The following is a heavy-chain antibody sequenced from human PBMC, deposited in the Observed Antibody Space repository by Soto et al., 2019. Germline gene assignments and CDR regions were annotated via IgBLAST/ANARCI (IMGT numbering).Heavy chain of an antibody. CDR2: ISYDGNIK. J-gene: IGHJ4*02. Sequence: PGGSLRLSCTASGFTFSTYAMHWVRQAPGKGLEWVALISYDGNIKYYADSVKGRFTVSRDNSKNTFSVQMSSLRPEDTAVYYCARDRLTVAEHYFGYWGQGVLVTVSS. CDR3: ARDRLTVAEHYFGY. V-gene: IGHV3-30-3*01. CDR1: GFTFSTYA. D-gene: IGHD6-19*01.